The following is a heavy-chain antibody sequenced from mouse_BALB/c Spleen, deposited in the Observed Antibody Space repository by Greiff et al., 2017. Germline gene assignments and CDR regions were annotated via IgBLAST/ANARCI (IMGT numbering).Heavy chain of an antibody. CDR3: ARDSGTGMDY. CDR2: IYPGNVNT. CDR1: GYTFTSYY. J-gene: IGHJ4*01. D-gene: IGHD4-1*01. V-gene: IGHV1S56*01. Sequence: VQLQQSGPELVKPGASVRISCKASGYTFTSYYIHWVKQRPGQGLEWIGWIYPGNVNTKYNEKFKGKATLTADKSSSTAYMQLSSLTSEDSAVYYCARDSGTGMDYWGQGTSVTVSS.